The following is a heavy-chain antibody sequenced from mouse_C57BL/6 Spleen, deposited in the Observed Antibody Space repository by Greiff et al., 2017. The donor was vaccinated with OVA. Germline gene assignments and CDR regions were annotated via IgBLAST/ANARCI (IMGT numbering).Heavy chain of an antibody. V-gene: IGHV1-81*01. CDR3: ASNYYGSSRWYFDV. CDR1: GYTFTSYG. Sequence: QVHVKQSGAEPARPGASVKLSCKASGYTFTSYGISWVKQRTGQGLEWIGEIYPRSGNTYYNEKFKGKATLTADKSSSTAYMELRSLTSEDSAVYFCASNYYGSSRWYFDVWGTGTTVTVSS. D-gene: IGHD1-1*01. CDR2: IYPRSGNT. J-gene: IGHJ1*03.